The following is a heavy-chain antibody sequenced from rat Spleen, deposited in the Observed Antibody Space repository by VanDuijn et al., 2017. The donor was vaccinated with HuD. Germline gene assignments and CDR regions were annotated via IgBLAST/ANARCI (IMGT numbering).Heavy chain of an antibody. CDR2: ISYDGTAT. J-gene: IGHJ2*01. Sequence: EVQLVESGGGLVQPGRSLKLSCAAPGFTFNNYDMAWVRQAPTKGLEWVASISYDGTATYYRDSVKGRFTLSRDNAKSTLYLQMGSLRSEDTATYYCTRGDWSDYFDYWGQGVMVTVSS. CDR1: GFTFNNYD. D-gene: IGHD1-1*01. CDR3: TRGDWSDYFDY. V-gene: IGHV5-29*01.